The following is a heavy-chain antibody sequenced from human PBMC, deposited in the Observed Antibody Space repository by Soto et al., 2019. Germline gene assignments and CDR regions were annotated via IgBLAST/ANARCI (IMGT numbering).Heavy chain of an antibody. CDR1: GFPFSTYG. D-gene: IGHD1-1*01. CDR2: IVSDGSAK. Sequence: GGSLRLSYSVSGFPFSTYGFNWVRLPPGKGLEWVAVIVSDGSAKYHADSVEGRFTISRDNSKDTLYLQMNSLRAEGTAVYYCARDDAFGNENGFDIWGQGTMVTVSS. V-gene: IGHV3-33*01. J-gene: IGHJ3*02. CDR3: ARDDAFGNENGFDI.